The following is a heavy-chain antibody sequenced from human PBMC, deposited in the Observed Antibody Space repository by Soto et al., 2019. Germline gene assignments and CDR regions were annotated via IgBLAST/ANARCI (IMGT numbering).Heavy chain of an antibody. CDR3: AKDLGNYYYYYGMDV. D-gene: IGHD3-10*01. J-gene: IGHJ6*02. CDR1: GFTFSSYA. V-gene: IGHV3-23*01. Sequence: GESLKISCAASGFTFSSYAMSWVRQAPGKGLEWVSAISGSGGSTYYADSMKGRFTISRDNSKNTLYLQMNSLRAEDTAVYYCAKDLGNYYYYYGMDVWGQGTTVTVSS. CDR2: ISGSGGST.